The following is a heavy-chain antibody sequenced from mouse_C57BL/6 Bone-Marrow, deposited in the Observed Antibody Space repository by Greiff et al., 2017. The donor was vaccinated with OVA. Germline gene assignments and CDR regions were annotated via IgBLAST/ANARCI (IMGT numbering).Heavy chain of an antibody. D-gene: IGHD1-1*01. V-gene: IGHV3-6*01. Sequence: DVQLQESGPGLVKPSQSLSLTCSVTGYSITSGYYWNWIRQFPGNKLEWMGYISYDGSNNYNPSLKNRISITRDTSKNQFFLKLNSVTTEDTATYYCAREGYYGSPAWFAYWGQGTLVTVSA. J-gene: IGHJ3*01. CDR1: GYSITSGYY. CDR3: AREGYYGSPAWFAY. CDR2: ISYDGSN.